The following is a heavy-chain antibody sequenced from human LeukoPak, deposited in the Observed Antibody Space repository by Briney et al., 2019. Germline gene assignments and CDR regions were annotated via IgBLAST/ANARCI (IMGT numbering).Heavy chain of an antibody. Sequence: GGSLRLSCAASGFTVSSNYMTWVRQAPGEGLEWVSAISADAVDTFYAPSVKGRFTISRDNSKNTMYLQINSLRAEDTAIYYCAKDVWWSVSWGQGTLVTVSS. J-gene: IGHJ5*02. CDR3: AKDVWWSVS. CDR1: GFTVSSNY. CDR2: ISADAVDT. D-gene: IGHD2-8*02. V-gene: IGHV3-23*01.